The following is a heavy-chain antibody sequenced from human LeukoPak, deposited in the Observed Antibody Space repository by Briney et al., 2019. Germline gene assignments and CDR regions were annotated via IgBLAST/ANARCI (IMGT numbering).Heavy chain of an antibody. CDR3: ARDGSSRSGSYYYYYGMDV. Sequence: ASVTVSCKASGYTFTSYGISWVRQAPGQGLEWMGWISAYNGNTNYAQKLQGRVTMTTDTSTSTAYMELRSLRSDDTAVYYCARDGSSRSGSYYYYYGMDVWGQGTTVTVSS. CDR2: ISAYNGNT. CDR1: GYTFTSYG. J-gene: IGHJ6*02. V-gene: IGHV1-18*01. D-gene: IGHD3-10*01.